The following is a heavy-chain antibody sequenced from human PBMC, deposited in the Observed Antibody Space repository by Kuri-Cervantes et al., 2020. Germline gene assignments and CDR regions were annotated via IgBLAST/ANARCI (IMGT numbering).Heavy chain of an antibody. Sequence: GESLKISCAASGFTFSSYWMHWVRQAPGKGLVWVSRINSDGSSTSYADSVKGRFTISRDNAKNTLYLQMNSLRAEDTAVYYCARGETYDSSGYHLDYWGQGILVTVSS. J-gene: IGHJ4*02. D-gene: IGHD3-22*01. CDR3: ARGETYDSSGYHLDY. V-gene: IGHV3-74*01. CDR2: INSDGSST. CDR1: GFTFSSYW.